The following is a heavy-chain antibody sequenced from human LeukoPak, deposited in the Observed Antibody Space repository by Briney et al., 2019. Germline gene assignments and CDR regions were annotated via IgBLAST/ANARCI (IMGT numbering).Heavy chain of an antibody. D-gene: IGHD6-19*01. CDR2: ISSSSSYI. CDR1: GFIFDDYA. Sequence: GGSLRLSCAASGFIFDDYAIHWVRQAPGKGLEWVSSISSSSSYIYYADSVKGRFTISRDNAKNSLYLQMNSLRAEDTAVYYCARELESSGWYSTFDYWGQGTLVTVSS. CDR3: ARELESSGWYSTFDY. J-gene: IGHJ4*02. V-gene: IGHV3-21*01.